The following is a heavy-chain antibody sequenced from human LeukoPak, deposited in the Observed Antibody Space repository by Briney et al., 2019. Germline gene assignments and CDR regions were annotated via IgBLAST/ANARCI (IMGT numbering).Heavy chain of an antibody. CDR3: AKVGSGWYGYGMDV. V-gene: IGHV3-23*01. D-gene: IGHD6-19*01. CDR2: ISGSGGST. Sequence: PGGSLRLSCAASGFTFSSYAMNWVRQAPGKGLEWVSGISGSGGSTYYADSVKGRFTISRDNSKNTLYLQMNSLRAEDTAVYYCAKVGSGWYGYGMDVWGQGTTVTVSS. CDR1: GFTFSSYA. J-gene: IGHJ6*02.